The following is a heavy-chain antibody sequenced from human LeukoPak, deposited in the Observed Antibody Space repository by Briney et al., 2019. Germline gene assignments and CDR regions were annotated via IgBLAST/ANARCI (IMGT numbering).Heavy chain of an antibody. J-gene: IGHJ6*02. Sequence: PGGSLRLSCAASGFTFSTYAMNWVRQAPGKGLEWVSSISSSSSYIYSADSVKGRFTISRDNTKNSLYLQMNSLRAEDTAVYYCARDDIVVVVAAQGDYYYYGMDVWGQGTTVTVSS. CDR3: ARDDIVVVVAAQGDYYYYGMDV. D-gene: IGHD2-15*01. CDR2: ISSSSSYI. CDR1: GFTFSTYA. V-gene: IGHV3-21*01.